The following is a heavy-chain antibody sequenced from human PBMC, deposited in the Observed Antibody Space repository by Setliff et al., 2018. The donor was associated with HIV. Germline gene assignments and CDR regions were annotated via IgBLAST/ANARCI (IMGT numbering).Heavy chain of an antibody. D-gene: IGHD3-22*01. CDR1: GGSFSGYY. V-gene: IGHV4-34*01. CDR3: AKEHGNYDTSADYSPDAFNI. J-gene: IGHJ3*02. Sequence: KASETLSLTCAVYGGSFSGYYWSWIRQPPGKGLEWIGEINHSGRTNYNPSLKSRVTISVATSKKQFSLKLTSVTAADTAVYYCAKEHGNYDTSADYSPDAFNIWGQGTMVTVSS. CDR2: INHSGRT.